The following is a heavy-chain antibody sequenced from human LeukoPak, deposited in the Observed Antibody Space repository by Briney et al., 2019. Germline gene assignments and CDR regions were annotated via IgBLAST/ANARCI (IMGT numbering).Heavy chain of an antibody. V-gene: IGHV3-13*04. D-gene: IGHD6-19*01. J-gene: IGHJ4*02. Sequence: GGSLRLTCAASGFNFNSYDMHWFRQATGKGMEWVSAIGTAGDTYYPGSVKGRFTISRENAKNSLYLQMNSLRAGDTAVYYCARYTSGWSDYWGQGTLVTVSS. CDR1: GFNFNSYD. CDR3: ARYTSGWSDY. CDR2: IGTAGDT.